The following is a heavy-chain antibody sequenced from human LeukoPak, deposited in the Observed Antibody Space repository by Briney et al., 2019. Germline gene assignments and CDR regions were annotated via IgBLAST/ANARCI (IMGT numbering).Heavy chain of an antibody. V-gene: IGHV1-18*01. CDR1: GYTFTSYA. D-gene: IGHD3-22*01. CDR2: INTYNSNT. J-gene: IGHJ4*02. Sequence: ASVKVSFKASGYTFTSYAFSWGRQAPGQGLEWMGWINTYNSNTDYAQKLQVRVTMTTDTSTSTAYMELRSLRSDDTAVYYCARHSSHSHFDYWGQGTLVTVSS. CDR3: ARHSSHSHFDY.